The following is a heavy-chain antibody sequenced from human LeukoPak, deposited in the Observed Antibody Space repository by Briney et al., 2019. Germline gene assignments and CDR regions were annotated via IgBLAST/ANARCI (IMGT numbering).Heavy chain of an antibody. CDR1: RGSFSSYA. Sequence: SSVNVSCKPSRGSFSSYAISGVRPAPGQGLEWMGGIIPIFGTANYEQKFQGSVPITTDESTRTAYMELSSLRSEDTAVYYCATVEWDTPHAYFDYWGQGTLVTVSS. J-gene: IGHJ4*02. CDR2: IIPIFGTA. CDR3: ATVEWDTPHAYFDY. V-gene: IGHV1-69*05. D-gene: IGHD3-3*01.